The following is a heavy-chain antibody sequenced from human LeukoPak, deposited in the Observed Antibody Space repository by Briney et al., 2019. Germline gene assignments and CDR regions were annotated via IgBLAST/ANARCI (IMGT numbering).Heavy chain of an antibody. Sequence: GSSVKVSCKASGGTFSSYAISWVRQAPGQGLEWMGRIIPIFGTANYAQKFQGRVTITTDESTSTGYMELSSLRSEDTAVYYCARGKMGAKTGGGHGTMDVWGKGTTVTVSS. CDR2: IIPIFGTA. CDR1: GGTFSSYA. J-gene: IGHJ6*03. CDR3: ARGKMGAKTGGGHGTMDV. V-gene: IGHV1-69*05. D-gene: IGHD1-26*01.